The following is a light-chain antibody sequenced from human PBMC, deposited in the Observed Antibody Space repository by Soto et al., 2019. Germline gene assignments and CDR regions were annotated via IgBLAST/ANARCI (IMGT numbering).Light chain of an antibody. CDR3: QQYNTWPT. Sequence: EIVMTQSPATLSVSPGERATLSCRASQSVSSNLAWYQQKPGQAPRLLIYGASTRATGIPARFSGSGSGTEFTLTISSLQSEDCAVYYCQQYNTWPTFGQGTKLEIK. V-gene: IGKV3-15*01. CDR1: QSVSSN. CDR2: GAS. J-gene: IGKJ2*01.